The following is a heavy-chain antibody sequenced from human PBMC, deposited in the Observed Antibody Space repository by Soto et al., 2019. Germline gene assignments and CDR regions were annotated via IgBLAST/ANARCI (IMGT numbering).Heavy chain of an antibody. CDR3: ARLVIAVAGTSMSYYMDV. Sequence: SETLSLTCTVSGGSISSSSYYWGWIRQPPGKGLEWIGSIYYSGSTYYYPSLKSRVTISVDTSKNQFSLKLSSVTAADTAVYYCARLVIAVAGTSMSYYMDVWGKGTTVTVSS. J-gene: IGHJ6*03. V-gene: IGHV4-39*01. CDR1: GGSISSSSYY. CDR2: IYYSGST. D-gene: IGHD6-19*01.